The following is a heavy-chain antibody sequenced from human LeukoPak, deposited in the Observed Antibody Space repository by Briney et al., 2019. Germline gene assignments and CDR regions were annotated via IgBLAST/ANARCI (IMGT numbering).Heavy chain of an antibody. CDR1: GFTFSSYS. Sequence: PGGSLRLSCAASGFTFSSYSMNWVRQAPGKGLEWVSYISSSSSTIYYADSVKGRFTISRDNAKNSLYLQMNSLRAEDTAVYYCARDFKLRVGATPADDYWGQGTLVTVSS. V-gene: IGHV3-48*04. J-gene: IGHJ4*02. D-gene: IGHD1-26*01. CDR2: ISSSSSTI. CDR3: ARDFKLRVGATPADDY.